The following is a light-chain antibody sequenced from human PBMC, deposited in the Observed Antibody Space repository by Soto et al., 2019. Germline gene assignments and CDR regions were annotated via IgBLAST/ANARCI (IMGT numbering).Light chain of an antibody. CDR1: SSDVGAYNY. CDR3: SSYTTSSSPL. J-gene: IGLJ3*02. Sequence: QSVLTQPASGSGSPGQSITISCTGTSSDVGAYNYVSWYQQHPGKAPKLMIYDVTNRPSGVSNRFSGSKSGNTASLTISGLQPGDEADYYCSSYTTSSSPLFGGGTKVTVL. V-gene: IGLV2-14*01. CDR2: DVT.